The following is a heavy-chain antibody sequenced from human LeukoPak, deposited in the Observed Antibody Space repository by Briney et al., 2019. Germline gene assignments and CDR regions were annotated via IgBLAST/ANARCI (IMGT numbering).Heavy chain of an antibody. CDR2: ISYDGSNK. J-gene: IGHJ4*02. V-gene: IGHV3-30-3*01. CDR3: ARCTGVITHY. D-gene: IGHD3-22*01. CDR1: GFTFSSYA. Sequence: GGSLRLSCAASGFTFSSYAMHWVRQAPGKGLEWVAVISYDGSNKYYADSVKGRFTISRDNSKNTLYLQMNSLRAEDTAVYYCARCTGVITHYWGQGTLVTVSS.